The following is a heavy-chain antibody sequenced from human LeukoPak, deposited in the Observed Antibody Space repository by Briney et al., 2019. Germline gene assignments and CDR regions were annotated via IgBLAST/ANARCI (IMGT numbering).Heavy chain of an antibody. J-gene: IGHJ5*02. CDR3: VAGAGTGWFDP. D-gene: IGHD6-13*01. CDR1: GYTFTSYY. V-gene: IGHV1-46*01. CDR2: INPSGGST. Sequence: EASVNVSCKASGYTFTSYYMHCVRQAPGQGREWMGIINPSGGSTSYAQKFQGRVTMTRDMSTSTVYMELSSLRSEDTAVYYCVAGAGTGWFDPWGQGTLVTVSS.